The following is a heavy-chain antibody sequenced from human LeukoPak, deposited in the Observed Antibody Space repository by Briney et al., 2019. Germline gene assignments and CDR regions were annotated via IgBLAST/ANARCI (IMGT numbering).Heavy chain of an antibody. Sequence: GASVKVSCKASGYTFTSYYMHWVRRAPGQGLEWMGIINPSGGSTSYAQKFQGRVTMTRDTSTSTVYMELSSLRSEDTAVYYCARTALRYFEPWRYFQHWGQGTLVTVSS. J-gene: IGHJ1*01. CDR3: ARTALRYFEPWRYFQH. D-gene: IGHD3-9*01. V-gene: IGHV1-46*01. CDR1: GYTFTSYY. CDR2: INPSGGST.